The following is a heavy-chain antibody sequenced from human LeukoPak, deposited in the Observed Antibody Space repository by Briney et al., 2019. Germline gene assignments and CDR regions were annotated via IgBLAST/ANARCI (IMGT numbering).Heavy chain of an antibody. CDR1: GGSISSSSYY. CDR3: ARGRLAALGWFDP. J-gene: IGHJ5*02. CDR2: IYYSGST. Sequence: KTSETLSLTCTVSGGSISSSSYYWSWIRQPPGKGLEWIGYIYYSGSTNYNPSLKSRVTISVDTSKNQFSLKLSSVTAADTAVYYCARGRLAALGWFDPWGQGTLVTVSS. D-gene: IGHD6-13*01. V-gene: IGHV4-61*01.